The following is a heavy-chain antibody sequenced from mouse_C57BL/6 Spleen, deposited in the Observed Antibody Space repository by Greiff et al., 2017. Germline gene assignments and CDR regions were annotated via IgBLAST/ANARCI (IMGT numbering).Heavy chain of an antibody. CDR2: IDPSDSET. Sequence: VQLQQPGAELVRPGSSVKLSCKASGYTFTSYWMHWVKQRPIQGLEWIGNIDPSDSETHYNQKFKDKATLTVDKSSSTAYMQLSSLPSADSAVYYCARVTAQAPFDYWGQRTTLTVSS. D-gene: IGHD3-2*02. CDR1: GYTFTSYW. CDR3: ARVTAQAPFDY. J-gene: IGHJ2*01. V-gene: IGHV1-52*01.